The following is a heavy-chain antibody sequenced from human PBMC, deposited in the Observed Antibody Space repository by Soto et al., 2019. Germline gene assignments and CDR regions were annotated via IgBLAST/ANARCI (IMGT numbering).Heavy chain of an antibody. CDR1: GYTFNGYY. CDR2: INPNSGGT. D-gene: IGHD3-10*01. Sequence: ASVKVSCKASGYTFNGYYIHWVRQAPGQGLEWMGWINPNSGGTNYAQKFQGWVTMTRDTSINTAYMELSSLRSDDTAVYYCAREKGTEGMDVWGQGTTVTVSS. CDR3: AREKGTEGMDV. V-gene: IGHV1-2*04. J-gene: IGHJ6*02.